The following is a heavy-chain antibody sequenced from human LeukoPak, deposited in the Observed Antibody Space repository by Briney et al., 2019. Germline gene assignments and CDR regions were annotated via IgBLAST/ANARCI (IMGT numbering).Heavy chain of an antibody. CDR3: ARGNVAVARNLIDF. D-gene: IGHD6-19*01. CDR1: GFTFNIYP. V-gene: IGHV3-30*04. J-gene: IGHJ4*02. CDR2: TLYDGSST. Sequence: PGGSLRLSCAASGFTFNIYPMHWVRQAPGEGPEWVAVTLYDGSSTDYADSVKGRLTMSRDNAKNTLYLQMNSLRPEDTGIYYCARGNVAVARNLIDFWGQGTLVTVSS.